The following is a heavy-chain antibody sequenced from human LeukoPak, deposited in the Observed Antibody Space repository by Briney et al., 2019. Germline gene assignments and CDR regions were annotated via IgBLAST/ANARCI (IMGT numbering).Heavy chain of an antibody. J-gene: IGHJ6*04. CDR3: ARVAASTFYHFNYMDL. CDR2: ISGDGVND. D-gene: IGHD3-3*02. CDR1: GFTFRSHA. Sequence: GRSLRLSCAASGFTFRSHAMVWVRQAPGKGLQWVALISGDGVNDYYEDSVKGRFTISRDTSENTLSLQMKSLRAEDTAVYFCARVAASTFYHFNYMDLWGKGTTVTVSS. V-gene: IGHV3-30*04.